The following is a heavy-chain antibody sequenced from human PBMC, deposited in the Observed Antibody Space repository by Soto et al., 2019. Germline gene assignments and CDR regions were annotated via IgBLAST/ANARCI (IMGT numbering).Heavy chain of an antibody. CDR3: ARHGRASDYGMDV. Sequence: EVQLVQSGAEVKKPGESLRLSCKGSGDSFTSYWISWLRQMPGKGLEWMGRIDPSDSYTNYIPSFQGHVTISADKSISTAYLQWSSLNASDTAMYYCARHGRASDYGMDVWGQGTKVTVSS. J-gene: IGHJ6*02. CDR2: IDPSDSYT. V-gene: IGHV5-10-1*03. D-gene: IGHD2-15*01. CDR1: GDSFTSYW.